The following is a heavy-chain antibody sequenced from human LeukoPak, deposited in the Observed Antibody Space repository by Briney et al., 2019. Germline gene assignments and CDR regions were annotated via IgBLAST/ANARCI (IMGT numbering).Heavy chain of an antibody. J-gene: IGHJ5*02. D-gene: IGHD5-18*01. CDR1: GYSISSGYH. Sequence: SETLSLTCTVSGYSISSGYHWGWIRQPPGKGLEWIGSIYYSGTTHYNPSLESRVTISVDTSKNQFSLKLASVTAADTAIYYCAKGAGGFSYYNWFDPWGQGTLVTVSS. V-gene: IGHV4-38-2*02. CDR2: IYYSGTT. CDR3: AKGAGGFSYYNWFDP.